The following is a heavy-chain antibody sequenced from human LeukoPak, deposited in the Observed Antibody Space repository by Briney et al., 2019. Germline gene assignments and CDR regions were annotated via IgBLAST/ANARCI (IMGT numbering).Heavy chain of an antibody. CDR2: IFYNGST. D-gene: IGHD1-26*01. CDR1: GGSISSYY. J-gene: IGHJ4*02. Sequence: SETLSLTCTVSGGSISSYYWSWIRQPPGKGLEWIGYIFYNGSTHYNPSLKSRVTISIDTSKNQFSLKLASVTAADTAVYYCAREGGSYGGDFGYWGQGTLVTVSS. V-gene: IGHV4-59*01. CDR3: AREGGSYGGDFGY.